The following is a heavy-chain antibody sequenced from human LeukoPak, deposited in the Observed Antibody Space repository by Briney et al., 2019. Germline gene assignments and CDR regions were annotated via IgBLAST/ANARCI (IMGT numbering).Heavy chain of an antibody. CDR2: IRYDGSQK. V-gene: IGHV3-33*01. J-gene: IGHJ4*02. CDR3: ARVNYYDSSRIDY. CDR1: GFTFSTYG. D-gene: IGHD3-22*01. Sequence: GRSLRLSCAASGFTFSTYGMHWVRQAPGRGLEWVAVIRYDGSQKYYADSMKGRFTISRDNAKNTLYLQMNSLRAEDTAVYYCARVNYYDSSRIDYWGQGTLVTVSS.